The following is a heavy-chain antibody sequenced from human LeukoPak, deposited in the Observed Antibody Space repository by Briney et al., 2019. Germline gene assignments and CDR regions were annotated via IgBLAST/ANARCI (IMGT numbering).Heavy chain of an antibody. CDR3: ARAPLSAAFDY. CDR1: GGSISSGDYY. Sequence: SETLSLTCTVSGGSISSGDYYWSWIRQPPGKGLEWIGYIYYSGSTYYNPSLKSRVTISVDTSKNQFSLKLSSVTAADTVVYYCARAPLSAAFDYWGQGTLVTVSS. V-gene: IGHV4-30-4*01. J-gene: IGHJ4*02. D-gene: IGHD6-13*01. CDR2: IYYSGST.